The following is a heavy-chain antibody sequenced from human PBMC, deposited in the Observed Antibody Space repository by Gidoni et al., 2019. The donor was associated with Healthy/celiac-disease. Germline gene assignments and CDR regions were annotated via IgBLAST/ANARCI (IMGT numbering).Heavy chain of an antibody. J-gene: IGHJ1*01. Sequence: QEQLVASGGGVVQPGGSLGLTCVASGFPFSSYAMHWVRKSPGRGLEWVAVVLYDQTTTYYADSVKGRITISRDYSKNTLYLEMNSLRAEDTGVYYCASGVYHVYGGPFGIWGQGLLVIVST. V-gene: IGHV3-33*01. CDR3: ASGVYHVYGGPFGI. CDR1: GFPFSSYA. D-gene: IGHD3-16*01. CDR2: VLYDQTTT.